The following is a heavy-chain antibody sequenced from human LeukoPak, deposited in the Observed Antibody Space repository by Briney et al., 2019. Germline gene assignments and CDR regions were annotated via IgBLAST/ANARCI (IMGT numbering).Heavy chain of an antibody. CDR2: ISGSGGAS. Sequence: PGGSLRLSCAASGFTFSSFAMSWVRRAPGKGLEWVSSISGSGGASYYADSVEGRFTISRDNSESTLYLQINSLRAEDTAVFYCAKNYGSGTYYNYFDSWGQGTLVTVSS. CDR1: GFTFSSFA. D-gene: IGHD3-10*01. CDR3: AKNYGSGTYYNYFDS. J-gene: IGHJ4*02. V-gene: IGHV3-23*01.